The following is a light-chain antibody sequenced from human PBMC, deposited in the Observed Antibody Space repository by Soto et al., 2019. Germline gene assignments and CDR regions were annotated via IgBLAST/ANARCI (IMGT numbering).Light chain of an antibody. J-gene: IGLJ2*01. CDR2: DVS. CDR3: STYTSSRTR. CDR1: SSDIGGYIY. V-gene: IGLV2-14*03. Sequence: QSVPTQPASVSGSPGQSITISCTGTSSDIGGYIYVSWYQHHPGKAPKLLIYDVSNRPSGVSNRFSGSKSGNTASLTISGLQVEDEADYFCSTYTSSRTRFGGGTKVTVL.